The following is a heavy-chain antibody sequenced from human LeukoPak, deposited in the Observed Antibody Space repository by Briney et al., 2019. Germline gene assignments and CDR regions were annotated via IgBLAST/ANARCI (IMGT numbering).Heavy chain of an antibody. CDR2: IYYSGST. V-gene: IGHV4-39*02. D-gene: IGHD5-18*01. J-gene: IGHJ6*02. Sequence: PSETLSLTCTVSGGSISSSSYYWGWIRQPPGKGLEWIGSIYYSGSTYYNPSLKSRVTISVDTSKNQFSLKLSSVTAADTAVYYCARENWVSSYGDYYYGMDVWGQGTTVTVSS. CDR1: GGSISSSSYY. CDR3: ARENWVSSYGDYYYGMDV.